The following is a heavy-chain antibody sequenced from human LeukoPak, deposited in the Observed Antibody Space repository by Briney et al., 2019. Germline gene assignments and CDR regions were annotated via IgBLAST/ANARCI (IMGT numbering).Heavy chain of an antibody. J-gene: IGHJ6*02. CDR3: ARQVDFWSGYFDRYYYGMDV. CDR2: INHSGST. CDR1: GGSFSGYY. D-gene: IGHD3-3*01. Sequence: SETLSLTCAVYGGSFSGYYWSWIRQPPGKGLEWIGEINHSGSTNYNPSLKSRVTISVDTSKNQFSLKLSSVTAADTAVYYCARQVDFWSGYFDRYYYGMDVWGQGTTVTVSS. V-gene: IGHV4-34*01.